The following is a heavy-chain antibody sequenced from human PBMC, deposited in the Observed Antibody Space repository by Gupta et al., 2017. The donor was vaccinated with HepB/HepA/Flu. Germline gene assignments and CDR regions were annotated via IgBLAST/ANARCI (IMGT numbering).Heavy chain of an antibody. CDR2: ITGSGGGT. V-gene: IGHV3-23*01. CDR1: GFTFSNYA. J-gene: IGHJ6*02. Sequence: EVQLLESGGGLVQPGGSLRLSCAASGFTFSNYAMNWVRQAPGKGLEWVSGITGSGGGTYYADSVRGRFTISRDNSKNTLVLQMNSLRAEDTAVYYCAKESVAAAGYYYYGLGVWGQGTTVTVSS. D-gene: IGHD6-13*01. CDR3: AKESVAAAGYYYYGLGV.